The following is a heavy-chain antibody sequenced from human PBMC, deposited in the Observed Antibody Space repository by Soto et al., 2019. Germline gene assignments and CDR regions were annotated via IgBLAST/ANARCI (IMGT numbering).Heavy chain of an antibody. CDR2: IYYSGST. V-gene: IGHV4-59*01. Sequence: TLSLTCTVASGSIISYYWSLIRQPPGKGLEWIGYIYYSGSTNYNPSLKSRVTISVDTSKNQFSLKLSSVTAADTAVYYCARGSMVRGLEYWGQGTLVTV. CDR1: SGSIISYY. CDR3: ARGSMVRGLEY. J-gene: IGHJ4*02. D-gene: IGHD3-10*01.